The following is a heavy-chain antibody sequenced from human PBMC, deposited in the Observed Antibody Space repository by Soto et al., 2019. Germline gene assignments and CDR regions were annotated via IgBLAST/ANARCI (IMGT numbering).Heavy chain of an antibody. J-gene: IGHJ3*02. CDR2: IRSKANSYAT. Sequence: QSGGSLRLSCAASGFTFSGSAMHWVRQASGKGLEWVGRIRSKANSYATAYAASVKGRFTISRDDSKNTAYLQMNSLKTEDTAVYYCTRARWLQLREVNAFDIWGQGTMVTVSS. D-gene: IGHD5-12*01. V-gene: IGHV3-73*01. CDR1: GFTFSGSA. CDR3: TRARWLQLREVNAFDI.